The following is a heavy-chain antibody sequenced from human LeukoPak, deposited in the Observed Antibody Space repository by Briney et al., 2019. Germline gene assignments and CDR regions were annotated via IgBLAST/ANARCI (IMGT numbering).Heavy chain of an antibody. V-gene: IGHV3-7*01. D-gene: IGHD2-8*02. CDR2: IKQDGSLT. J-gene: IGHJ4*02. CDR1: GITLGNCW. Sequence: GGSLRLSCAASGITLGNCWMTWVRQAPGKGLEWVANIKQDGSLTHYVDSVKGRFTISRDNAKNSLFFLMGSLGVEDTAVYYCATMDGTGYVGYWGQGTLVTVSS. CDR3: ATMDGTGYVGY.